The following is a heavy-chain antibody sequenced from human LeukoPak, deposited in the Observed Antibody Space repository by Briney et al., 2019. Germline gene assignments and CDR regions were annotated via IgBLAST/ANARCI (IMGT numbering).Heavy chain of an antibody. CDR2: IDHSGST. V-gene: IGHV4-34*01. Sequence: PSETLSLTCAVYGGSFSYYYWSWIRQPPGKGLEWIGEIDHSGSTNYNSSLKSRVTISVDTSKNQFSLKLSSVTAADTAVYYCARLVYYDSGSTTPWGQGTLVTVSS. CDR3: ARLVYYDSGSTTP. D-gene: IGHD3-10*01. J-gene: IGHJ5*02. CDR1: GGSFSYYY.